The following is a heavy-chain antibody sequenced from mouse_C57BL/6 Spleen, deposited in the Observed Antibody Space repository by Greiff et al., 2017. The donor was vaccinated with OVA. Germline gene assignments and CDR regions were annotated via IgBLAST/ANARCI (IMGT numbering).Heavy chain of an antibody. Sequence: VQLQQPGAELVKPGASVKLSCKASGYTFTSYWMHWVKQRPGQGLEWIGMIHPNSGSTNYNEKFKSKATLTVDKSSSTAYMQLSSLTSEDSAVYYCAGGNHRFAYWGQGTLVTVSA. CDR3: AGGNHRFAY. CDR1: GYTFTSYW. D-gene: IGHD2-1*01. V-gene: IGHV1-64*01. CDR2: IHPNSGST. J-gene: IGHJ3*01.